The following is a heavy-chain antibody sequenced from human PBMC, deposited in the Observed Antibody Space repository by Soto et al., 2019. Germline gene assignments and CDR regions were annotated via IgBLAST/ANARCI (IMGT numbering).Heavy chain of an antibody. CDR3: ARARYCLRTNCPKDYYFDY. D-gene: IGHD2-2*01. CDR2: ISYSGST. CDR1: GGSIRSYY. J-gene: IGHJ4*02. V-gene: IGHV4-59*01. Sequence: KPSETLSLTCTVSGGSIRSYYWSWIRQPPGKGLEWVGYISYSGSTDYNPSLKSRVTISVDTSKNEFSLKLSSVTAADTAVYYCARARYCLRTNCPKDYYFDYWGQGTLVTVSS.